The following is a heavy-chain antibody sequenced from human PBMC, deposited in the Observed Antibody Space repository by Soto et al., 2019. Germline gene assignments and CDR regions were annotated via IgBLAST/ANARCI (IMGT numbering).Heavy chain of an antibody. CDR1: GYTFNCNY. CDR3: AREDPLSLN. J-gene: IGHJ4*02. D-gene: IGHD1-1*01. V-gene: IGHV1-18*04. CDR2: ISAYNGNT. Sequence: ASVKVSCKASGYTFNCNYMHWVRQAPGQGLEWMGWISAYNGNTNYAQKLQGRVTMTTDTSTSTAYMELRSLRSDVTAVYYCAREDPLSLNGGQGTLVPVS.